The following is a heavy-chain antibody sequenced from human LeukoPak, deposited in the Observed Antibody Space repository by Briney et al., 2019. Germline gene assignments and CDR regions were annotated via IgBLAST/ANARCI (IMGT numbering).Heavy chain of an antibody. Sequence: PGWALKLSCAASGFTFSGSAMHWLGQASGKGLAGVGRIKRKANSYATAYAASVKGRFTIPRDDSKNTAYLQMNSLKTEDTAVYYCTRQGYGDPNYYYYGMDVWGQGTTVTVSS. D-gene: IGHD4-17*01. J-gene: IGHJ6*02. V-gene: IGHV3-73*01. CDR3: TRQGYGDPNYYYYGMDV. CDR2: IKRKANSYAT. CDR1: GFTFSGSA.